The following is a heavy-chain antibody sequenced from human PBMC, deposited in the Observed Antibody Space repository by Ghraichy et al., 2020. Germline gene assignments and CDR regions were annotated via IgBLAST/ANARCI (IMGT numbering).Heavy chain of an antibody. CDR1: GYTFTGYY. CDR3: ARRTVPVATRYYFDY. Sequence: ASVKVSCKASGYTFTGYYMHWVRQAPGQGLEWMGWINPNSGGTNYAQRFQGRVTMTRDTSSSTAYMELSRLRSDDTAVYYCARRTVPVATRYYFDYWGQGTLVTVSS. V-gene: IGHV1-2*02. J-gene: IGHJ4*02. D-gene: IGHD2-2*01. CDR2: INPNSGGT.